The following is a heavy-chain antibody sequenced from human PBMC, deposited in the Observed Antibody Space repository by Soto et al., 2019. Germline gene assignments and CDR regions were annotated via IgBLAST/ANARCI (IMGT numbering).Heavy chain of an antibody. D-gene: IGHD3-3*01. CDR1: GFSLSTSGMC. CDR3: ARGNTYYDFWSGYYFAFDI. CDR2: IDWDDDK. Sequence: ESGPTLVNPTQTLTLTCTFSGFSLSTSGMCVSWVRQPPGKALEWLARIDWDDDKYYSTSLKTRLTISKDTSKNQVVLTMTNMDPVDTATYYCARGNTYYDFWSGYYFAFDIWGQGTMVTVSS. J-gene: IGHJ3*02. V-gene: IGHV2-70*11.